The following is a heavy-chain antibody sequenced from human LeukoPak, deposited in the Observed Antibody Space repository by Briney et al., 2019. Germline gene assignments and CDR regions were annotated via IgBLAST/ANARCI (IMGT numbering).Heavy chain of an antibody. CDR3: VTDPPSGGWAIWC. D-gene: IGHD6-19*01. J-gene: IGHJ4*02. CDR2: IWRGGNYK. V-gene: IGHV3-33*01. Sequence: GGSLTLSCSPCGLNFETHAMLWLRQAPGRGGEWVAMIWRGGNYKFHATSVKGLISISRDDSRSVMYLQMDNLRGEDAAVYYCVTDPPSGGWAIWCWGQGALVTVSS. CDR1: GLNFETHA.